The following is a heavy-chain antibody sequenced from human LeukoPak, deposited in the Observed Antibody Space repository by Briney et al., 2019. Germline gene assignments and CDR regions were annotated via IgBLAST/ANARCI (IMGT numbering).Heavy chain of an antibody. V-gene: IGHV1-2*02. Sequence: ASVKVSCKASGYTFTGYYMHWVRQAPGQGLEWMGWINPNSGGTNYAQKLQGRVTMTTDTSTSTAYMELRSLRSDDTAVYYCARVWYYYGSGRYYTNWFDPWGQGTLVTVSS. CDR2: INPNSGGT. CDR1: GYTFTGYY. D-gene: IGHD3-10*01. CDR3: ARVWYYYGSGRYYTNWFDP. J-gene: IGHJ5*02.